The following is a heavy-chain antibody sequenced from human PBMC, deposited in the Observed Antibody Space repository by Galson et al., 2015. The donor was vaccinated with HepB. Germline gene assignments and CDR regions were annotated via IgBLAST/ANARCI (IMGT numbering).Heavy chain of an antibody. CDR2: IKQDGSEK. CDR3: ARDGYTSTYYDFWSGYPEIDY. Sequence: SLRLSCAASGFTFSSYWMNWVRQAPGKGLEWVANIKQDGSEKYYVDSVKGRFTISRDNAKNSLYLQMNSLRAEDTAVYYCARDGYTSTYYDFWSGYPEIDYWGQGTLVTVSS. D-gene: IGHD3-3*01. J-gene: IGHJ4*02. V-gene: IGHV3-7*03. CDR1: GFTFSSYW.